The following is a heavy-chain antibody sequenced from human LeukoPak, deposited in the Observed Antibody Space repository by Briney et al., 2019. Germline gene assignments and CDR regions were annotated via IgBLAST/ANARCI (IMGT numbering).Heavy chain of an antibody. J-gene: IGHJ4*02. D-gene: IGHD3-10*01. V-gene: IGHV4-38-2*02. CDR3: ARRHASYHYASVGYFDS. Sequence: PSETLSLTCTVSGYSIRSSFYWGWIRQPPGKGLEWIGTIYYDGTTKYNPSLKSRVTISLDTSKNQFSLKLSSVTAADTAVYYCARRHASYHYASVGYFDSWGQGTLVTVSS. CDR2: IYYDGTT. CDR1: GYSIRSSFY.